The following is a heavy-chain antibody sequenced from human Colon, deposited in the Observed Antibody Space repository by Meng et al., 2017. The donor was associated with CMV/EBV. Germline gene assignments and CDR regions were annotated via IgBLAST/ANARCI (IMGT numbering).Heavy chain of an antibody. CDR2: IKQDGSEK. CDR1: GFTFSSYW. D-gene: IGHD3-3*01. V-gene: IGHV3-7*01. Sequence: GESLKISCAASGFTFSSYWMSWVRQAPGKGLEWVANIKQDGSEKYYVDSVKGRFTISRDNAKNSLYLQMNSLRAEDTAVYYCAREGITIFGVVITAGYYYGMDVRGQGTTVTVSS. J-gene: IGHJ6*02. CDR3: AREGITIFGVVITAGYYYGMDV.